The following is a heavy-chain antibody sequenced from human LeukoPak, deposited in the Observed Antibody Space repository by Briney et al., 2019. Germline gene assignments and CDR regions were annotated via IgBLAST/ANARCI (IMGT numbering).Heavy chain of an antibody. V-gene: IGHV4-34*01. CDR3: ARGRGAPDY. D-gene: IGHD3-10*01. J-gene: IGHJ4*02. CDR1: GGSFSGYY. Sequence: NPSETLSLTCAVYGGSFSGYYWSWIRQPPGKGLGWIGQINHSGSTNYNPSLKSRVTISVDTSKNQFSLKLSSVTAADTAVYYCARGRGAPDYWGQGTLVTVSS. CDR2: INHSGST.